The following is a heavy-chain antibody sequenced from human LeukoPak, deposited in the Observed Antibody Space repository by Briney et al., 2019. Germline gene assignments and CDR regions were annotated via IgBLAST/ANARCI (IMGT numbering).Heavy chain of an antibody. J-gene: IGHJ4*02. CDR3: ARKDSREIDY. CDR2: INPSGGST. Sequence: ASVKVSCKASGYTFTNYYMHWVRQAPGQGLEWMGIINPSGGSTVYAQKFQGRVTMTTDTSTSTAYMELRSLRSDDTAVYYCARKDSREIDYWGQGTLVTVSS. D-gene: IGHD6-13*01. CDR1: GYTFTNYY. V-gene: IGHV1-46*01.